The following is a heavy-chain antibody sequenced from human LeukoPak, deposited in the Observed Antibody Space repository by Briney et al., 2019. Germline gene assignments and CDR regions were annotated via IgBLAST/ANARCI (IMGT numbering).Heavy chain of an antibody. CDR1: LDSTTSNF. J-gene: IGHJ4*02. V-gene: IGHV4-59*12. CDR2: IHRSGSP. D-gene: IGHD1-14*01. CDR3: AREILGGFNPGAY. Sequence: PSETLSLTCTVSLDSTTSNFWSWLRQPPGKGLEWIGEIHRSGSPNYNPSLQSRVTISIDRSRNQIVLELSSVTAADTAVYYCAREILGGFNPGAYWGQGTLVTVSS.